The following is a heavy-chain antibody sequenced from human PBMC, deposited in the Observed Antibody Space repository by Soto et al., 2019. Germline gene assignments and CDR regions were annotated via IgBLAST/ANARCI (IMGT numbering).Heavy chain of an antibody. CDR3: TRHLMDV. V-gene: IGHV3-73*01. CDR2: IRSKANNYAA. CDR1: GFTFSDSA. Sequence: EVQLVESGGGLVQPGGSLKLSCAASGFTFSDSALHWVRQASGKGLEWVGRIRSKANNYAAAYAASVKGRFTISREDSKDTADLQMSGLKAEGTDLYYWTRHLMDVWGQGTTVTVS. J-gene: IGHJ6*02.